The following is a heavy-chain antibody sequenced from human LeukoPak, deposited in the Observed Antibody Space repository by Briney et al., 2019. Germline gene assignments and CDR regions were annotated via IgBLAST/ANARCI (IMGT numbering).Heavy chain of an antibody. D-gene: IGHD3-22*01. CDR3: ARDLYYYDSSGYYSYYFDY. CDR2: IYTSGGT. V-gene: IGHV4-4*07. CDR1: GGSISSYY. J-gene: IGHJ4*02. Sequence: SSETLSLTCTVSGGSISSYYWSWIRQPAGKGLEWIGRIYTSGGTNYNPSLKSRVTMSVDTSKNQFSLKLSSVTAADTAVYYCARDLYYYDSSGYYSYYFDYWGQGTLVTVSS.